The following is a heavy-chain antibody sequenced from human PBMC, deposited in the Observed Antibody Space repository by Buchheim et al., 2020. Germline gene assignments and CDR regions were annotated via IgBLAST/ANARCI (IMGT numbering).Heavy chain of an antibody. CDR2: ITSSSSYI. V-gene: IGHV3-21*01. CDR1: GFTFSSYS. D-gene: IGHD2-15*01. Sequence: EVQLVESGGGLVKPGGSLRLSCAASGFTFSSYSMNWVRQAPGKGLEWVSSITSSSSYIYYADSVKGRFTISRDNAKNSPYLQMNSLRAEDTAVYFCAPYCSGGSCYSLDYWGQGTL. CDR3: APYCSGGSCYSLDY. J-gene: IGHJ4*02.